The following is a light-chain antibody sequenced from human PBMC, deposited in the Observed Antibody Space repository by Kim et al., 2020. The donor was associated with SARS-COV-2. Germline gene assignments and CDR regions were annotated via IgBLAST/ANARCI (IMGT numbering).Light chain of an antibody. Sequence: SPGERTTLSCRASQTVSRNFLAWYQQKPGQTPRLRIYDTSSRATGIPARFSGRRSGTEFTLTISTLQSEDFAVYYCQQYSNWSLTFGQGTKVDIK. CDR1: QTVSRN. J-gene: IGKJ1*01. CDR3: QQYSNWSLT. V-gene: IGKV3D-15*01. CDR2: DTS.